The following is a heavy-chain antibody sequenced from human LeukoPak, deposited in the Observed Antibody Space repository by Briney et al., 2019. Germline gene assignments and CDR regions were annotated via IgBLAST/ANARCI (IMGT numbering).Heavy chain of an antibody. CDR1: GFSFSSHW. CDR3: ARGLITAAGTGYYYSYGMDL. J-gene: IGHJ6*02. CDR2: IKQDESEK. D-gene: IGHD6-13*01. V-gene: IGHV3-7*04. Sequence: PGGSLRLSCAASGFSFSSHWMSWVRQAPGKGLEWLANIKQDESEKYYADSAEGRFTISRDNAKNSAYLKMNSLRAEDSAVYYCARGLITAAGTGYYYSYGMDLWGQGTTVTVSS.